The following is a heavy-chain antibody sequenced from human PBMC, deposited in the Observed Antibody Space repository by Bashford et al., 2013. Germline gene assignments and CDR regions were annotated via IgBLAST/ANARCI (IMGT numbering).Heavy chain of an antibody. D-gene: IGHD3-10*01. CDR2: ISGSSSFI. Sequence: VCQAPGKGPEWVSFISGSSSFIHYADSVRGRFTISRDNAKNSLYLQMNSLTDDDTAIYYCARDRDSTGSGSYSDFWGQGPWSPSPQ. CDR3: ARDRDSTGSGSYSDF. V-gene: IGHV3-21*06. J-gene: IGHJ4*02.